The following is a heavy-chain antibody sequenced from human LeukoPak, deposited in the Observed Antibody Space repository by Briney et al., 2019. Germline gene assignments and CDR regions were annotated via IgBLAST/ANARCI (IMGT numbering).Heavy chain of an antibody. CDR2: INPNSGGT. CDR3: ARADYANNWFDP. D-gene: IGHD3-16*01. J-gene: IGHJ5*02. V-gene: IGHV1-18*04. CDR1: GYTFTHYH. Sequence: ASVKVSCKASGYTFTHYHIYWVRQALGQGLEWMGWINPNSGGTNYAQKLQGRVTMTTDTSTSTAYMELRSLRSDDTAVYYCARADYANNWFDPWGQGTLVTVSS.